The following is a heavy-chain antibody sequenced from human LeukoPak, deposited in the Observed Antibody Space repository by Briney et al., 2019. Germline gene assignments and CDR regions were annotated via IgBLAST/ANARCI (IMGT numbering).Heavy chain of an antibody. Sequence: SVKVSCKASGGTFSSYAISWVRQAPGQGLEWMGGIIPIFGTANYAQKFQGRGTITTGEATSTDYMELSSLRSEDPAVYYCARVASGSYYRPGINYFDYWGQRTLVTVSS. D-gene: IGHD1-26*01. CDR3: ARVASGSYYRPGINYFDY. CDR1: GGTFSSYA. V-gene: IGHV1-69*05. CDR2: IIPIFGTA. J-gene: IGHJ4*02.